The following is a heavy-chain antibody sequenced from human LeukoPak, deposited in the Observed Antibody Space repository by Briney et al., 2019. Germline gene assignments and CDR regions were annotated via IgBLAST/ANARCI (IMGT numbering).Heavy chain of an antibody. CDR3: ARGNMDDRYYYGAFDV. CDR2: ISYDGNKK. CDR1: GFTFSGHA. D-gene: IGHD3-10*01. V-gene: IGHV3-30*04. J-gene: IGHJ3*01. Sequence: PGGSLRLSCAASGFTFSGHAIHWVRQAPGKGLEWVAVISYDGNKKYYANSVKGRFTISRDNSKNTVYVEMNSLRAEDTAVYFCARGNMDDRYYYGAFDVWGQGTMVTVSS.